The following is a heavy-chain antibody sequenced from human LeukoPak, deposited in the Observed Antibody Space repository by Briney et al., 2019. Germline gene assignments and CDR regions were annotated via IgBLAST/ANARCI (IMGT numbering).Heavy chain of an antibody. CDR1: GYTLTELS. J-gene: IGHJ4*02. Sequence: GASVKVSCKVSGYTLTELSMHWVRQAPGKGLEWMGGFDPEDGETIYAQKFQGRVTMTEDTSTDTAYMELSSLRPEDTAVYYCATSPTYYYDSSGYYRDYWGQGTLVTVSS. CDR3: ATSPTYYYDSSGYYRDY. V-gene: IGHV1-24*01. D-gene: IGHD3-22*01. CDR2: FDPEDGET.